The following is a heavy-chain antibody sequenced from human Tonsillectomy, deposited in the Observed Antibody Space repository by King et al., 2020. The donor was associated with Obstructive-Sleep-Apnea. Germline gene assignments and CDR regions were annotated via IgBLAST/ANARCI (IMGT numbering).Heavy chain of an antibody. Sequence: VQLQESGPGLVKPSETLSLICTVSGGSISNYCWSWVRQPPGKGLEGIGGIYYSGSTKYNPSLKSRVTISVDTSKNQFSLKLSPVTAADTAVYYCARLWVIAAAGTSPMDVWGQGTTVTVSS. CDR2: IYYSGST. V-gene: IGHV4-59*08. J-gene: IGHJ6*02. CDR3: ARLWVIAAAGTSPMDV. CDR1: GGSISNYC. D-gene: IGHD6-13*01.